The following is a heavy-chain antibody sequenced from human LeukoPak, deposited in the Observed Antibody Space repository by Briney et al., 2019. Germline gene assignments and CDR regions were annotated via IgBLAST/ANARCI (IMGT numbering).Heavy chain of an antibody. V-gene: IGHV3-7*01. J-gene: IGHJ3*02. CDR3: ARDRGTYYYDNTSHYDAFDI. CDR2: IKQDGSEK. Sequence: GGSLRLSCAASGITFSTYWMSWVRQAPGKGLEWVANIKQDGSEKYYVDSMKGRFTISRDNAKNSLYLQMNSLRAEDTAVYYCARDRGTYYYDNTSHYDAFDIWGQGTTVTVSS. CDR1: GITFSTYW. D-gene: IGHD3-22*01.